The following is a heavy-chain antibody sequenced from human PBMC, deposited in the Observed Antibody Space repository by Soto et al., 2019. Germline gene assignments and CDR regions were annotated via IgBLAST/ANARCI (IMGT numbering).Heavy chain of an antibody. Sequence: QITLKESGPTLVKPTQTLTLTCTFSGFSLSTRGVAVGWFRQPPGKALEWLALIYWDEDKWYSPSLKSRLTVTDDTCKNHVVLTMTNIDPVDTATYYCAHRPRGYAYYFDYWGQGTLVTVSS. CDR1: GFSLSTRGVA. CDR2: IYWDEDK. V-gene: IGHV2-5*02. D-gene: IGHD5-12*01. J-gene: IGHJ4*02. CDR3: AHRPRGYAYYFDY.